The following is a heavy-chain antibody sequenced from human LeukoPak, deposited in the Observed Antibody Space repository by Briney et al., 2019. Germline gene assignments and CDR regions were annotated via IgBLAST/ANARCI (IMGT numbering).Heavy chain of an antibody. D-gene: IGHD3-10*01. J-gene: IGHJ4*02. CDR2: ISSDGSST. V-gene: IGHV3-74*01. CDR3: ARGPPDGSGSYYPGDY. CDR1: GFTFSSHW. Sequence: GGSLRLSCAASGFTFSSHWMHWVRQAPGKGLVWVSRISSDGSSTSFADSVKGRFTISRDNAENTLYLHMNSLRDEDTAVYFCARGPPDGSGSYYPGDYWGQGTLVTVSS.